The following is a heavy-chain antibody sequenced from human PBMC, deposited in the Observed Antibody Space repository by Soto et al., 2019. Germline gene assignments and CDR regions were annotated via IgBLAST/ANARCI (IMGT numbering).Heavy chain of an antibody. CDR3: ERDSEYYYDSSGYYYAGGVDY. CDR2: INAGNGNT. D-gene: IGHD3-22*01. J-gene: IGHJ4*02. CDR1: GYTFTSYA. Sequence: GDSVKVSCKASGYTFTSYAMHWVRQAPGQRLEWMGWINAGNGNTKYSQKFQGRVTITRDTSASTAYMELSSLRSEDTAVYYCERDSEYYYDSSGYYYAGGVDYWCQGILVNVS. V-gene: IGHV1-3*01.